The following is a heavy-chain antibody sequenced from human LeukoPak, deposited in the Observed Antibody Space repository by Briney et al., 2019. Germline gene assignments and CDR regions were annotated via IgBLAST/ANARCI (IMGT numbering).Heavy chain of an antibody. CDR3: AKDAVEQVVPLDYFDF. Sequence: PGGTLRLSCTASGFDFTNYGMSWVRQAPGKGLEWVSSVSGSGASTNYADSVKGRFTISRDNSNNTLFLQMNSLRAEDTAVYYCAKDAVEQVVPLDYFDFWGQGTLVTVSS. D-gene: IGHD6-13*01. CDR1: GFDFTNYG. V-gene: IGHV3-23*01. J-gene: IGHJ4*02. CDR2: VSGSGAST.